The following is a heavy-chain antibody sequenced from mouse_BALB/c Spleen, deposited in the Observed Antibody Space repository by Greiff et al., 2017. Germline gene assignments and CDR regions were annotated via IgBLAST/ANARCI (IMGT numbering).Heavy chain of an antibody. CDR3: AREGDYYGSSHYAMDY. CDR1: GFTFSSYA. Sequence: EVQGVESGGGLVKPGGSLKLSCAASGFTFSSYAMSWVRQTPEKRLEWVASISSGGSTYYPDSVKGRFTISRDNARNILYLQMSSLRSEDTAMYYCAREGDYYGSSHYAMDYWGQGTSVTVSS. V-gene: IGHV5-6-5*01. D-gene: IGHD1-1*01. CDR2: ISSGGST. J-gene: IGHJ4*01.